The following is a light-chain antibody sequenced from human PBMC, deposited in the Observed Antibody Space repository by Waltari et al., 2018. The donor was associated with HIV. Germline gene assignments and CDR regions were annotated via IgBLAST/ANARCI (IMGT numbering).Light chain of an antibody. CDR1: SSNIGSKY. CDR3: GAWDDSLSGPLVV. Sequence: QSVLTQPPSASGTPEQRVTISCSGSSSNIGSKYVYWYQKLPGTAPKLLIYRNNQRPSGFSDRFSGSKSVTSASLAISGLRAEDEADYYCGAWDDSLSGPLVVFGGGTKLTVL. CDR2: RNN. V-gene: IGLV1-47*01. J-gene: IGLJ2*01.